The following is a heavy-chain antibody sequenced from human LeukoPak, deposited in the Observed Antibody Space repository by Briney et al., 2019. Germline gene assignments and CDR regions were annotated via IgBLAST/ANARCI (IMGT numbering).Heavy chain of an antibody. CDR1: GFTFSDYY. J-gene: IGHJ3*02. CDR2: ISSSGITI. Sequence: GGSLRLSCAASGFTFSDYYMTWIRQAPGKGLEWVSYISSSGITIYYADSVKGRFTISRDNAKKSLYLEMNNLRPEDTAVYSCARAKYYDSRGYSVREAYDIWGQGTMVTVSS. V-gene: IGHV3-11*04. CDR3: ARAKYYDSRGYSVREAYDI. D-gene: IGHD3-22*01.